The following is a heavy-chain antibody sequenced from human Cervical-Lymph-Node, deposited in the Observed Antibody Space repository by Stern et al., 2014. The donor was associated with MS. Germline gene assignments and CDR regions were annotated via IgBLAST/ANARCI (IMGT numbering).Heavy chain of an antibody. CDR1: GYRFINNW. J-gene: IGHJ4*02. V-gene: IGHV5-51*03. Sequence: EVQLVESGAEVRKPGDSLKISCKTSGYRFINNWIAWVRQVPGKCLEWIGIIYPGDSDIRYSPSFHGHVTISVDKSTSTAYLQWSSLKASDTAVYYCARWSVACDSWGQGALITVSS. CDR3: ARWSVACDS. D-gene: IGHD2-21*01. CDR2: IYPGDSDI.